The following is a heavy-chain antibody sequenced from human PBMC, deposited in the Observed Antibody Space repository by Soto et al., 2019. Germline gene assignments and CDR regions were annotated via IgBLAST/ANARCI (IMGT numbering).Heavy chain of an antibody. CDR1: GYTFTSYG. D-gene: IGHD3-10*01. CDR3: ARGRYSLVRGVIRKPPFYYYGMDV. CDR2: VSPYNGNT. Sequence: ASVKVSCKASGYTFTSYGISWVRQAPGQGLEWMGWVSPYNGNTNYAHKLQGRVTMTTDTSTSTAYMELRSLRSDDTAVYYCARGRYSLVRGVIRKPPFYYYGMDVWGQGTTVTVSS. J-gene: IGHJ6*02. V-gene: IGHV1-18*04.